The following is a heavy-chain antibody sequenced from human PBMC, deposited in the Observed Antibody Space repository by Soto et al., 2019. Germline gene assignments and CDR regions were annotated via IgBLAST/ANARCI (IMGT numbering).Heavy chain of an antibody. CDR2: ITWHHVTT. D-gene: IGHD4-17*01. CDR3: ALERDAYWISVTLFGN. V-gene: IGHV3-9*01. J-gene: IGHJ4*02. CDR1: GFRFDDYA. Sequence: PGGSLRLSCAASGFRFDDYAMHWVRQAPGKGLEWLSGITWHHVTTDYADSVKGRFTISRDNSKNSLLLQMNSLTAEDTAVYYLALERDAYWISVTLFGNWGQGTQVTGSS.